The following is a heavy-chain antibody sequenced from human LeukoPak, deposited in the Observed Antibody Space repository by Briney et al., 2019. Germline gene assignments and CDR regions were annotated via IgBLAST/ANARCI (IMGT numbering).Heavy chain of an antibody. Sequence: QPGRSLRLSCAASGFTFSSYDMHWVRQAPGKGLEGVAVISYDGSNKYYADSVKGRFTISRDNSKNTLYLQMNSLRAEDTAVYYCARVREDGYEGFDYWGQGTLVTVSS. CDR2: ISYDGSNK. CDR3: ARVREDGYEGFDY. D-gene: IGHD5-12*01. CDR1: GFTFSSYD. V-gene: IGHV3-30-3*01. J-gene: IGHJ4*02.